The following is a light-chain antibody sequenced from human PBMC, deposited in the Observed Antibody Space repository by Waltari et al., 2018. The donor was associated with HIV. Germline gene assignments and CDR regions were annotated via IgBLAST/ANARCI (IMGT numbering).Light chain of an antibody. CDR2: YDD. V-gene: IGLV1-36*01. CDR1: SSNIGSNA. CDR3: AAWDDSLNGYV. Sequence: QSVLTQPPSVSEAPRQRVTISCSGSSSNIGSNAVNWYQQVPGKAPKLLIYYDDPLSSGISDRFSGSKSGTAASLAIRGLQSEDEADYYCAAWDDSLNGYVFGSGTTVTVL. J-gene: IGLJ1*01.